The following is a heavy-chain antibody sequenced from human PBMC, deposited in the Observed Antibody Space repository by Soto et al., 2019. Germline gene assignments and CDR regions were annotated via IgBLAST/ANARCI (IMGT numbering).Heavy chain of an antibody. Sequence: QVQLHESGPGLVKSSQTLSLTCTVSGGSISGGGYYWGWIRQHPGKGLEWIGNIYYSGSTYYNPSLEMRASISVDTSGNQFSLDLSSVTAADTAVYYCARVERIDLFGFFDSWGQGTLVTVSS. CDR2: IYYSGST. CDR1: GGSISGGGYY. CDR3: ARVERIDLFGFFDS. V-gene: IGHV4-31*03. J-gene: IGHJ4*02. D-gene: IGHD3-10*02.